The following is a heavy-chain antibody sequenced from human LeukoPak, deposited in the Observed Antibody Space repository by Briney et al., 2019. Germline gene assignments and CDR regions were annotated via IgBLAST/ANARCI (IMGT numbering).Heavy chain of an antibody. CDR2: INPNGGGT. D-gene: IGHD6-19*01. Sequence: GASVKVSRKASGYTFTGYYIHWVRQAPGQGLEWMGWINPNGGGTNYAQNFQGRVTMTRDTSISTAYMELSRLRSDDTAIYYCARENNSGWYRKAAFDYWGQGTLVTVTS. J-gene: IGHJ4*02. CDR3: ARENNSGWYRKAAFDY. V-gene: IGHV1-2*02. CDR1: GYTFTGYY.